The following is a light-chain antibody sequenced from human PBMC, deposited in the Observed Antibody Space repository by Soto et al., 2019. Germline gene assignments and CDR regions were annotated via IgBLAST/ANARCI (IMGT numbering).Light chain of an antibody. J-gene: IGLJ1*01. CDR1: SSNIGSNT. V-gene: IGLV1-44*01. CDR2: ANN. Sequence: QSVLTQPPSASGTPGQRVTIPCSGSSSNIGSNTVNWYQQLPGTAPKLLIHANNQRPSGVPDRFSGSKSGTSASLAISWLQSEEADYYCAAWDDSQNGYVFGTGTKLTVL. CDR3: AAWDDSQNGYV.